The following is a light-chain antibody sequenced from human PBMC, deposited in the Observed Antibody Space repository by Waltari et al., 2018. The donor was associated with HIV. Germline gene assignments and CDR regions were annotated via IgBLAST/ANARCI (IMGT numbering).Light chain of an antibody. CDR2: EDN. J-gene: IGLJ2*01. CDR1: RRDTGNYNL. V-gene: IGLV2-23*01. Sequence: QSALTQPASVSGAPGQSITIPCTGTRRDTGNYNLVPWYQLYPGKAPKLIIYEDNKRPSGVSNRFSGSKSADTASLTISGLQAEDEADYYCCAYAGGLEFGGGTKLTVL. CDR3: CAYAGGLE.